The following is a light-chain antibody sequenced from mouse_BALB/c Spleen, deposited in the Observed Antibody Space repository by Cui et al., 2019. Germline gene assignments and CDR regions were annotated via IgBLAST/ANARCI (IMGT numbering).Light chain of an antibody. CDR2: AAT. J-gene: IGKJ1*01. CDR1: ENIYSN. V-gene: IGKV12-46*01. CDR3: QHFWGTPPT. Sequence: DIPMTQSPASLSVSVGETVTITCRASENIYSNLAWYQQKQGKSPQLLVYAATNLADGGPSRFSGSGSGTQYSLKINSLQSEDFGSYYCQHFWGTPPTFGGGTKLEIK.